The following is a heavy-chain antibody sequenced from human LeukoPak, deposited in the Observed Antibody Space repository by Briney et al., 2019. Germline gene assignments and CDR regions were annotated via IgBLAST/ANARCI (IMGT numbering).Heavy chain of an antibody. V-gene: IGHV3-74*03. CDR1: GFTFSNYW. Sequence: SLRLSCAASGFTFSNYWMHWVRQVPGKGLVWVGRISADGRSTTYADSVKGRFTISRDNAMNTLYLQMNGLRGDDTAVYYCARGIVMVPAGVPDSWGQGTLVTVSS. J-gene: IGHJ4*02. D-gene: IGHD2-2*01. CDR2: ISADGRST. CDR3: ARGIVMVPAGVPDS.